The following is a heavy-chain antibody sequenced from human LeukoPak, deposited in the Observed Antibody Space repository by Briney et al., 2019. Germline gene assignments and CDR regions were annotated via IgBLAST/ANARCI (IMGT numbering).Heavy chain of an antibody. CDR3: ARSSSHNWFDP. V-gene: IGHV4-59*01. J-gene: IGHJ5*02. Sequence: SETLSLTCTVSGGPISTYYWTWIRQPPGKGLEWIGYIYYSGSTNYNPSLKSRVTISVDTSKNQFSLKLSSVTAADTAVYYCARSSSHNWFDPWGQGTLVTVSS. D-gene: IGHD6-6*01. CDR2: IYYSGST. CDR1: GGPISTYY.